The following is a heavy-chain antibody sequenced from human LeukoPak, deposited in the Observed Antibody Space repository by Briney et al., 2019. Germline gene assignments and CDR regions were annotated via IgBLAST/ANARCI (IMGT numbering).Heavy chain of an antibody. CDR3: GRLFDS. J-gene: IGHJ4*02. V-gene: IGHV4-39*07. CDR1: GGSIISDNFY. CDR2: INYSGTT. Sequence: SETLSLTCTVSGGSIISDNFYWGWVRQPPGQGLEWVGSINYSGTTYYNPSLRSRLSISVDTSRTQFFLRLNSVTAADTAAYYCGRLFDSWGQGILVTVSS.